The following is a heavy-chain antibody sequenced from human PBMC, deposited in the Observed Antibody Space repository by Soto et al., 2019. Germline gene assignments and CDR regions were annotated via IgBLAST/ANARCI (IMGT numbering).Heavy chain of an antibody. J-gene: IGHJ6*02. Sequence: GGSLRLSCAASGFTFSNAWMSWVRQAPGKGLEWVGRIKSKTDGGTTDYAAPVKGRFTISRDDSKNTLYLQMNSLKTEDTAVYYCAREKTEVVTPDYYYYYGMDVWGQGTTVTVSS. CDR2: IKSKTDGGTT. CDR1: GFTFSNAW. CDR3: AREKTEVVTPDYYYYYGMDV. D-gene: IGHD2-21*02. V-gene: IGHV3-15*01.